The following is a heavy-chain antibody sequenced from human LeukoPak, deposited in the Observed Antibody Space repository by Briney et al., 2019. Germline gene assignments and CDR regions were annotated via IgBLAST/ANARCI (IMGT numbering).Heavy chain of an antibody. CDR3: AREVVVVGATGGGFDY. V-gene: IGHV3-53*01. CDR1: GFVVSNNY. D-gene: IGHD1-26*01. Sequence: GGSLRLPCAASGFVVSNNYMTWVRQAPGKGLEWVSVIYSGGSTYYAESVKGRFTISRDNSKNTLYLRMNSLRAEDTAVYYCAREVVVVGATGGGFDYWGQGTLVTVSS. CDR2: IYSGGST. J-gene: IGHJ4*02.